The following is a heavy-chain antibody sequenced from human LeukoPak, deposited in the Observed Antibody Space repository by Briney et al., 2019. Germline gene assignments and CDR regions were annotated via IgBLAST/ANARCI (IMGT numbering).Heavy chain of an antibody. D-gene: IGHD1-26*01. J-gene: IGHJ4*02. CDR3: ARVTALSGSYYHY. Sequence: ASVKVSCKASGYTFTSYAMNWVRQAPGQGLQWMGWINPNGGDTNYAQKFQGRVTMTRDTSISTAYMELSRLRSDDTAVYYCARVTALSGSYYHYWGQGTLVTVSS. CDR2: INPNGGDT. V-gene: IGHV1-2*02. CDR1: GYTFTSYA.